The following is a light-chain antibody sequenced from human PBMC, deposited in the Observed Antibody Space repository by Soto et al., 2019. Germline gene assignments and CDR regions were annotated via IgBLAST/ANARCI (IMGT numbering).Light chain of an antibody. Sequence: QSALTQPRSVSGSPGQSVTISCSGTSSDVGSYNFVSWYQQHPGKAPKLMIYGVSKRPSGISNRFSGSKSGYTASLTISGLQAEDEADYYCCSYAGSSTWVFGGGTKLTVL. CDR1: SSDVGSYNF. CDR3: CSYAGSSTWV. J-gene: IGLJ3*02. V-gene: IGLV2-23*02. CDR2: GVS.